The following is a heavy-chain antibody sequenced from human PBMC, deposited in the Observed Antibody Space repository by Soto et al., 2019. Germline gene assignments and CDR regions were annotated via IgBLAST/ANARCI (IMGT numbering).Heavy chain of an antibody. CDR1: GDSVSSSTAA. Sequence: PSPTLSLTCAISGDSVSSSTAAWNWIRSSPSRGLEWLGRTYYRSNWRHDYAVSVKSRITVNPDTSKNTFSLQLNSVTPDDTAVYYCARGVAGSGFDLWGQGTLVPVSS. V-gene: IGHV6-1*01. J-gene: IGHJ4*02. CDR3: ARGVAGSGFDL. CDR2: TYYRSNWRH. D-gene: IGHD6-19*01.